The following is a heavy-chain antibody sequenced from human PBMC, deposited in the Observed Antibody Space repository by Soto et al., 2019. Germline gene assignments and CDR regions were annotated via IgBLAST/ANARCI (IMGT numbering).Heavy chain of an antibody. CDR1: GYTFTSNG. Sequence: ASVKVSCKASGYTFTSNGISWVRQAPGQGREWMGWISGYNGDTDYAQKFQGRVTMTTDTSTSTAYMEVRSLRPDDTAVYYCARDKPQQIVGYNFYYGLDVWGQGTTVTASS. V-gene: IGHV1-18*04. D-gene: IGHD6-6*01. CDR2: ISGYNGDT. CDR3: ARDKPQQIVGYNFYYGLDV. J-gene: IGHJ6*02.